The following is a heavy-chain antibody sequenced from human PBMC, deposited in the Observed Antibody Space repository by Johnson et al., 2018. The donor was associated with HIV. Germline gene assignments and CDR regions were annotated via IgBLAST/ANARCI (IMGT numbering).Heavy chain of an antibody. CDR3: ARVKSYGNWGSRKGGRESRAAFDI. J-gene: IGHJ3*02. Sequence: QVQLVESGGGVVQPGRSLRLSCAASGFTFSNYGMHWVRQAPGKGLEWVAFIWYDGTNKYYADSVKGRFTISRDNAKNSLYLQMNSLRAEDTAVYYCARVKSYGNWGSRKGGRESRAAFDIWGQGTMVTVSS. CDR2: IWYDGTNK. V-gene: IGHV3-33*01. D-gene: IGHD7-27*01. CDR1: GFTFSNYG.